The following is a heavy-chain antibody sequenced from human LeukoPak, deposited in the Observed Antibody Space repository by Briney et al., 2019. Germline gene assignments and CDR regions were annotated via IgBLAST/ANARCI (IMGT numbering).Heavy chain of an antibody. CDR2: IYQSGST. V-gene: IGHV4-4*02. CDR1: GGSISSSNW. D-gene: IGHD6-19*01. Sequence: SETLSLTCAVSGGSISSSNWWSWVRQPPGKGLEWVGEIYQSGSTNYNPSLKSRVTISVDRSKNQCSLKLSSVTAADTALYYCTRVSVAGTKYWGQGTQVTVSS. J-gene: IGHJ4*02. CDR3: TRVSVAGTKY.